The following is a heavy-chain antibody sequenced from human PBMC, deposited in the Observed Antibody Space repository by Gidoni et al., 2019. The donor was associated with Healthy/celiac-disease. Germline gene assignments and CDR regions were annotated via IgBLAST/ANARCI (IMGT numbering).Heavy chain of an antibody. D-gene: IGHD3-22*01. V-gene: IGHV3-30-3*01. Sequence: QVQLVESGGGVVQPGRSLRLSCAASGFTFCSYAMHWVRQAPGKGLEWVAVISYDGSNKYYADSVKGRFTISRDNSKNTLYLQMNSLRAEDTAVYYCAREVTMIVVARYFDYWGQGTLVTVSS. CDR3: AREVTMIVVARYFDY. CDR2: ISYDGSNK. CDR1: GFTFCSYA. J-gene: IGHJ4*02.